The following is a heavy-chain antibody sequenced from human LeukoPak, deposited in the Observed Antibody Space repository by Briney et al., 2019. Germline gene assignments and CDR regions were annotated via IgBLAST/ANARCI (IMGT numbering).Heavy chain of an antibody. V-gene: IGHV1-2*02. CDR2: INPSGGST. Sequence: ASVKVSCKASGYTFTSYYMHWVRQAPGQGLEWMGIINPSGGSTNYAQKFQGRVTMTRDTSISTAYMELSRLRSDDTAVYYCARGYDFWSGLLIVHYYFDYWGQGTLVTVSS. D-gene: IGHD3-3*01. CDR1: GYTFTSYY. J-gene: IGHJ4*02. CDR3: ARGYDFWSGLLIVHYYFDY.